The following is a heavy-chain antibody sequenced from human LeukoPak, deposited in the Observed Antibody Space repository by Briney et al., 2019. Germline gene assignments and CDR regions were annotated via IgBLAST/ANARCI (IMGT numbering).Heavy chain of an antibody. CDR1: GYTLTELS. V-gene: IGHV1-24*01. Sequence: ASVKVSCKVSGYTLTELSMNWVGQAAGKGVEGRGGFDPEDGETIYAQKCQGRVTMTEDTSTDTAYMELSSLRSGDTAVYYCTTDLWVAGTSSVYWGQGTLVTVSS. CDR2: FDPEDGET. D-gene: IGHD6-19*01. J-gene: IGHJ4*02. CDR3: TTDLWVAGTSSVY.